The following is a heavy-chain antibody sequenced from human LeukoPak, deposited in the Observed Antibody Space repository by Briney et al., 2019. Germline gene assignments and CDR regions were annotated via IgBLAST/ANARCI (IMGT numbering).Heavy chain of an antibody. CDR3: ARSVVTLYWYFDL. CDR2: IYDTGNT. V-gene: IGHV4-59*01. CDR1: GGSISSYY. Sequence: SETLSLTCTVSGGSISSYYWSWVRQPPGKGLEWIGHIYDTGNTNYNPSLESRVTISVDTSKNQFSLKLSSVTTADTAVYYCARSVVTLYWYFDLWGRGTLVTVSS. D-gene: IGHD4-23*01. J-gene: IGHJ2*01.